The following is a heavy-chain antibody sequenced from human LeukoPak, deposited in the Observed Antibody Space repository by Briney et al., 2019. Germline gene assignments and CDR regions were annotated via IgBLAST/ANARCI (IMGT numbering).Heavy chain of an antibody. CDR2: IIPIFGTA. J-gene: IGHJ6*03. V-gene: IGHV1-69*05. Sequence: ASVKVSCKASGYTFTSYGISWVRQAPGQGLEWMGGIIPIFGTANYAQKFQGRVTITTDESTSTAYMELSSLRSEDTAVYYCARHPLAKYDFSYYYYYMDVWGKGTSVTVSS. CDR3: ARHPLAKYDFSYYYYYMDV. CDR1: GYTFTSYG. D-gene: IGHD3-3*01.